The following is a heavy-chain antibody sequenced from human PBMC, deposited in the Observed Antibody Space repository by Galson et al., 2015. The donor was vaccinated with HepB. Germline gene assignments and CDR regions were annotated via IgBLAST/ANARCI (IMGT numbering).Heavy chain of an antibody. CDR2: IHDSGNV. Sequence: LSLTCAVSGVSLTGSYWTWIRQPPGKGLEWIGYIHDSGNVNYNPSLKSRVTMSLDTSKNQFSLKMISVTAADTAIYYCARGGTNWLDPWGQGTLVTASS. CDR1: GVSLTGSY. D-gene: IGHD6-25*01. CDR3: ARGGTNWLDP. V-gene: IGHV4-59*01. J-gene: IGHJ5*02.